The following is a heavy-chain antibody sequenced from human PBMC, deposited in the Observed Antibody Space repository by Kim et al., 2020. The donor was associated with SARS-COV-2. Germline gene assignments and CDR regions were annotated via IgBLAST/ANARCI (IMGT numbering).Heavy chain of an antibody. J-gene: IGHJ4*02. CDR3: ARFRGDCGGDCYHYYFDY. D-gene: IGHD2-21*02. Sequence: KSRVTISVDTSKNQFSLKLSSVTAADTAVYYCARFRGDCGGDCYHYYFDYWGQGTLVTVSS. V-gene: IGHV4-59*01.